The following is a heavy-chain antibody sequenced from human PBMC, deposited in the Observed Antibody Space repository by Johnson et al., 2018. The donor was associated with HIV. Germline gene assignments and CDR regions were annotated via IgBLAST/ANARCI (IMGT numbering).Heavy chain of an antibody. CDR3: ARSGHYELNAFDI. Sequence: QVQLVESGGGVVQPGRSLRLSCAASGFTFSSYAMHWVRQAPGKGLEWVAVISYDGSNKNYADSVKGRFTISRDNSKNTVYLQMNSLRAEDTAVYYCARSGHYELNAFDIWGQGTMVTVSS. CDR2: ISYDGSNK. D-gene: IGHD4-17*01. V-gene: IGHV3-30*04. CDR1: GFTFSSYA. J-gene: IGHJ3*02.